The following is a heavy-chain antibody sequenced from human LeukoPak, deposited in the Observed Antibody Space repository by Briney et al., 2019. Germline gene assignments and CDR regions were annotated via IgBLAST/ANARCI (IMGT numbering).Heavy chain of an antibody. D-gene: IGHD5-18*01. V-gene: IGHV3-30*04. CDR1: GFTFSSYA. J-gene: IGHJ6*04. CDR3: ARDKQLWSLGVYYYGMDV. CDR2: ISYDGSNK. Sequence: QSGGSLRLSCAASGFTFSSYAMHWVRQAPGKGLEWVAVISYDGSNKYYADSVKGRFTISRDNSKNTLYLQMNSLRAEDTAVYYCARDKQLWSLGVYYYGMDVWGKGTTVTVSS.